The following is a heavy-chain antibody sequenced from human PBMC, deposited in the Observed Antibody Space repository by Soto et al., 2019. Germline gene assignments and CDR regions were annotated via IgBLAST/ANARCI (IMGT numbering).Heavy chain of an antibody. CDR3: AKDEGVGGTLWLFDY. Sequence: QVQLVESGGGAVQPGESLRLSWVASGFDFTYYAMHWVRQAPGKGLESVAVMSSDGSKIHHTDSVKGRFTISRDNSKNTLYLQMNSLRKEDTAVYFCAKDEGVGGTLWLFDYWGQGTLVSVSS. J-gene: IGHJ4*02. V-gene: IGHV3-30*18. CDR1: GFDFTYYA. D-gene: IGHD1-26*01. CDR2: MSSDGSKI.